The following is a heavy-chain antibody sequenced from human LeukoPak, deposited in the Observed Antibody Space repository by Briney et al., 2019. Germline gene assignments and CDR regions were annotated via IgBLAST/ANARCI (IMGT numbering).Heavy chain of an antibody. Sequence: SETLSLTCTVSGGSISSYYWSWIRQPAGKGLEWIGRIYTSGSTNYIPSLKSRVTMSVDTSKNQFSLKLSSVTAADTAVYYCARDRAGFSSSWYSDYWGQGTLVTVSS. V-gene: IGHV4-4*07. CDR2: IYTSGST. D-gene: IGHD6-13*01. CDR3: ARDRAGFSSSWYSDY. CDR1: GGSISSYY. J-gene: IGHJ4*02.